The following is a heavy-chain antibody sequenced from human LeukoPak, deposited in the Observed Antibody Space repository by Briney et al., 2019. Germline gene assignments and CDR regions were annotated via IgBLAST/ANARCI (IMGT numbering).Heavy chain of an antibody. CDR2: IRFDGSEK. D-gene: IGHD6-19*01. CDR3: ARDQGWRAFDV. CDR1: GFTFSNFW. J-gene: IGHJ3*01. V-gene: IGHV3-7*01. Sequence: GGSLRLSCAASGFTFSNFWMSWVRQAPGKGLEWVANIRFDGSEKYYVDSVEGRFTMSRDNAKNSLYLQMNSLRAEDTAVYYCARDQGWRAFDVWGQGTMVTVSS.